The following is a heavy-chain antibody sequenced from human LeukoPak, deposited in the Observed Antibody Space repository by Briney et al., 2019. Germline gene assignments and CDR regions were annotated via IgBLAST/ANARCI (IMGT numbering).Heavy chain of an antibody. CDR1: GGSISSYY. J-gene: IGHJ5*01. Sequence: SETLSLTCTVSGGSISSYYWSWIRQPPGKGLEWIGNIYYSGSNNYNPSLRSRVTISVDTSKNQFSLTLTSVTAADTAFYYCAKVASLNWLDSWGQGTLVTVSS. CDR3: AKVASLNWLDS. V-gene: IGHV4-59*08. CDR2: IYYSGSN.